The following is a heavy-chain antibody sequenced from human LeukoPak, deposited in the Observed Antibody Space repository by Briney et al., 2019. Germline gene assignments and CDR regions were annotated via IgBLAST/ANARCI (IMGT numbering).Heavy chain of an antibody. CDR3: ARQVVVETYAFDI. J-gene: IGHJ3*02. D-gene: IGHD5-24*01. Sequence: SETLSLTCTVSGGSISSYYWSWIRQPPGRGLEWIGYIYYSGSTNYNPSLKSRVTISVDTSKNQFSLKLSSVTAADTAVYYCARQVVVETYAFDIWGQGTMVTVSS. V-gene: IGHV4-59*08. CDR1: GGSISSYY. CDR2: IYYSGST.